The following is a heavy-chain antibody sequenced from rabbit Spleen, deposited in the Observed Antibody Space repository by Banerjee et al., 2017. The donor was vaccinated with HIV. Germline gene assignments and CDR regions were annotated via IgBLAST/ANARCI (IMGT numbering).Heavy chain of an antibody. CDR1: GFSFSTSHY. D-gene: IGHD4-1*01. J-gene: IGHJ4*01. CDR2: IVPIFGVT. Sequence: QEQLEESGGDLVKPEGSLTLTCTASGFSFSTSHYMCWVRQAPGKGLEWIGYIVPIFGVTYYANWVNGRFTISSHNAQNTLYLQLNSLTAADTATYFCVREVAGKFNLWGPGTLVTVS. V-gene: IGHV1S45*01. CDR3: VREVAGKFNL.